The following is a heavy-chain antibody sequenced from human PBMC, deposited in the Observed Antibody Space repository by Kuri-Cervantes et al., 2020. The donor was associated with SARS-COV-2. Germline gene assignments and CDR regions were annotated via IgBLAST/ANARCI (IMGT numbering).Heavy chain of an antibody. Sequence: GESLKISCAASGFTFNNAWMNWVRQAPGKGLEWVGHIKTKTDGGTTDYTAPVKGRFTISRDDSKNTLYLQMNSLKTEDTAVYYCARGYVDKYHDFWMDAYYYGVDVWGQGTTVTVSS. V-gene: IGHV3-15*07. J-gene: IGHJ6*02. CDR2: IKTKTDGGTT. CDR1: GFTFNNAW. CDR3: ARGYVDKYHDFWMDAYYYGVDV. D-gene: IGHD3/OR15-3a*01.